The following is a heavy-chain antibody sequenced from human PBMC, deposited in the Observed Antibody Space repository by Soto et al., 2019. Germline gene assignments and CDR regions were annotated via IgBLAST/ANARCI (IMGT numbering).Heavy chain of an antibody. J-gene: IGHJ6*02. CDR2: IYPDDSDT. CDR3: TRQRGKILSRYGPYGMDV. CDR1: GYSFSTSW. V-gene: IGHV5-51*01. D-gene: IGHD2-15*01. Sequence: GESLKSSCEGSGYSFSTSWLAWVRQRPGEGLEWMGIIYPDDSDTRESPSFQGQVTFSADKSIRTADLQWRSLKASDTAGYYWTRQRGKILSRYGPYGMDVWGQGTPVTVSS.